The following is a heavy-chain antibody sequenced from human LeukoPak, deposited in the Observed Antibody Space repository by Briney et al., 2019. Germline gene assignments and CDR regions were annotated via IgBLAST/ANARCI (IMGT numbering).Heavy chain of an antibody. V-gene: IGHV1-69*13. CDR1: GGTLSGFA. CDR3: ASRWILGYCSSNTCGHNYYNGMDV. CDR2: IIPMYTTG. J-gene: IGHJ6*04. D-gene: IGHD2-2*01. Sequence: GASVTVSCKGSGGTLSGFAISWAGQAPGQGLEWMGGIIPMYTTGNDAQKFQGRVTITADESTNTAYMELSSLRSEDTAVYYCASRWILGYCSSNTCGHNYYNGMDVWGKGTTVTVSP.